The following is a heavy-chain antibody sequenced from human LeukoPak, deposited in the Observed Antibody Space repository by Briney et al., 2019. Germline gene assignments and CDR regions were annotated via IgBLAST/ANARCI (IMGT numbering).Heavy chain of an antibody. CDR3: ARDQEYYDILTDYLTHYYYYCMDV. D-gene: IGHD3-9*01. CDR2: ISAYNGNT. CDR1: GYTFTSYG. V-gene: IGHV1-18*01. J-gene: IGHJ6*02. Sequence: ASVKVSCKASGYTFTSYGISWVRQAPGQGLEWMGWISAYNGNTNYAQKLQGRVTMTTDTSTSTAYMELRSLRSDDTAVYYCARDQEYYDILTDYLTHYYYYCMDVWGQGTTVTVSS.